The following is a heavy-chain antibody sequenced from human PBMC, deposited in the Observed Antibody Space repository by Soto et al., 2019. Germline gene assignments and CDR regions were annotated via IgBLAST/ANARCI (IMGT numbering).Heavy chain of an antibody. D-gene: IGHD1-1*01. CDR1: GFTFRSDG. J-gene: IGHJ4*02. Sequence: QVQLVESGGGVVQPGRSLRLSCAASGFTFRSDGMHWVRQAPGKGLEWVAVISYDGSNKYYADSVKGRFTISRDNSKNTLHLQMNSLRAEDTAVYYCAKETYTGPLDYWGQGTLVTVSS. V-gene: IGHV3-30*18. CDR3: AKETYTGPLDY. CDR2: ISYDGSNK.